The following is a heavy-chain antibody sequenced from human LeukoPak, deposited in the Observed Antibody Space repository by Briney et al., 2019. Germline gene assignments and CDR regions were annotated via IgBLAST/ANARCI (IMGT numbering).Heavy chain of an antibody. CDR1: GASISSYY. D-gene: IGHD3-10*01. Sequence: PSQTLSLTCTVAGASISSYYWGWIRHPPGKGLEWIGYIYYSGSTNYNPSPKSRVTISVDTSKNQFSLKLSSVTAADTAVYYCARSYYYGSGSYGMDVWGQGTTVTVSS. J-gene: IGHJ6*02. V-gene: IGHV4-59*01. CDR3: ARSYYYGSGSYGMDV. CDR2: IYYSGST.